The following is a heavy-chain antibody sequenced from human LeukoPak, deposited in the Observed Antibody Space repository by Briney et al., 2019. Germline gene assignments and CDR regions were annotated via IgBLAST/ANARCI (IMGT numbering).Heavy chain of an antibody. CDR3: AGGGGWY. CDR2: INWNGGST. D-gene: IGHD2-15*01. Sequence: GGSLRLSCAASGFTFDDYDMSWVRQAPGKGLEWVSDINWNGGSTGYADSVKGRFTISRDNAKNSLYLQMNSLRAEDTALYYCAGGGGWYWGQGTLVTVTS. J-gene: IGHJ4*02. V-gene: IGHV3-20*04. CDR1: GFTFDDYD.